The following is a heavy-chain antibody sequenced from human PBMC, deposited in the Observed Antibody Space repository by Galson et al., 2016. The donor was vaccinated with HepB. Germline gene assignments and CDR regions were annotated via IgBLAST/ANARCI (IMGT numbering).Heavy chain of an antibody. D-gene: IGHD6-19*01. Sequence: ETLSLTCTVSGASIRNNYWNWIRRSPGKGLEWFGSIYYSGSTFYNPSLRSRLTISVDTSKNQFSLRLSSVTAADTAVYYCASSGAVAGNEFDYWGQGTLVTVSS. CDR2: IYYSGST. J-gene: IGHJ4*02. CDR3: ASSGAVAGNEFDY. V-gene: IGHV4-59*05. CDR1: GASIRNNY.